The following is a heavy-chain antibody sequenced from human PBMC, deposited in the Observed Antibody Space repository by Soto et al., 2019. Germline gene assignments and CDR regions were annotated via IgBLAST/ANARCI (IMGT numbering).Heavy chain of an antibody. V-gene: IGHV1-69*10. CDR3: ARGPFRPSAMDV. Sequence: ASVKVSCKTSGDNFRKNVFTWVRQAPGQGLEWMGGTIPALGKTHYIEKFQGRVTITVDDATRTVYMEVRDLTSEDTAIYYCARGPFRPSAMDVWGQGTTVTVSS. CDR2: TIPALGKT. D-gene: IGHD3-10*01. J-gene: IGHJ6*02. CDR1: GDNFRKNV.